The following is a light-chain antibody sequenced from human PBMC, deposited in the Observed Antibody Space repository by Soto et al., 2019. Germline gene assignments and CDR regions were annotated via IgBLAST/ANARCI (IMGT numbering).Light chain of an antibody. CDR3: QQYNNWPQIT. Sequence: EIVLTQSPGTLSLSPGERATLSCRASQSVSSTYLAWYQHKPGQAPRLLIYGPSSRAAGIPDRFSGSGSGTDFTLTISSLEPEDFAVYYCQQYNNWPQITFGQGTRLEIK. V-gene: IGKV3-20*01. J-gene: IGKJ5*01. CDR1: QSVSSTY. CDR2: GPS.